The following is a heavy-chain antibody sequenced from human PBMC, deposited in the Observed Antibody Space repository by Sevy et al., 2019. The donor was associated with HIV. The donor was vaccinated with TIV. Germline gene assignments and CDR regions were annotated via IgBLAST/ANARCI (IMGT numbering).Heavy chain of an antibody. Sequence: GGSLRLSCAASGFIFSSYAMSWVRQAPGKGLEWVSTNSGSGVKTFYADSVKGRFTISRDNSKNTLYLQMNSLRAEDTAVYYCAKARYIKCWYVLDYWGQGTLVTVSS. CDR3: AKARYIKCWYVLDY. CDR1: GFIFSSYA. D-gene: IGHD2-15*01. CDR2: NSGSGVKT. J-gene: IGHJ4*02. V-gene: IGHV3-23*01.